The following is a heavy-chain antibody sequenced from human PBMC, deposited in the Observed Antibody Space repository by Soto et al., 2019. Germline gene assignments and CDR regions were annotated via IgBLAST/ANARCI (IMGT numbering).Heavy chain of an antibody. D-gene: IGHD2-21*02. Sequence: TLSLTCAVYGGSFSDDASSSDWYWNWIRQSPGKGLEWIGEIDRSGRTKYNPSLKSRVSISVDTSKNQFSLKLSSVTAADTGVYYCATGHRGLTGTTVVVTVPGWFDPWGQGALVTVSS. CDR3: ATGHRGLTGTTVVVTVPGWFDP. CDR1: GGSFSDDASSSDWY. V-gene: IGHV4-34*01. J-gene: IGHJ5*02. CDR2: IDRSGRT.